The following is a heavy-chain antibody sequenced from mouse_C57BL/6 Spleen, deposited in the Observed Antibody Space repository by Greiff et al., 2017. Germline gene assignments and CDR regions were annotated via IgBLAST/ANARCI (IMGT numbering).Heavy chain of an antibody. CDR3: TTDSSYWYFDV. CDR1: GFNIKDDY. Sequence: VQLKASGAELVRPGASVKLSCTASGFNIKDDYMHWVKQRPEQGLEWIGWIDPENGDTEYASKFQGKATITADTSSNTAYLQLSSLTSEDTAVYYCTTDSSYWYFDVWGTGTTVTVSS. CDR2: IDPENGDT. D-gene: IGHD1-1*01. J-gene: IGHJ1*03. V-gene: IGHV14-4*01.